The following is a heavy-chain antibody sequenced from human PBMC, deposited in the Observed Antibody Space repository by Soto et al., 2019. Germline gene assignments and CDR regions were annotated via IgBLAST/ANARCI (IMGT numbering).Heavy chain of an antibody. J-gene: IGHJ4*02. CDR2: ISSSSSTI. V-gene: IGHV3-48*02. Sequence: EVQLVESGGGLVQPGGSLRLSCAASGFTFSGYSMNWVRQAPGKGLEWVSYISSSSSTIYYADSVRGRFTISRDNAKNSMYLQMNSLRDEDTAVYYCARDATYSGGKNPFFDCWGQGTLVTVSS. D-gene: IGHD2-15*01. CDR1: GFTFSGYS. CDR3: ARDATYSGGKNPFFDC.